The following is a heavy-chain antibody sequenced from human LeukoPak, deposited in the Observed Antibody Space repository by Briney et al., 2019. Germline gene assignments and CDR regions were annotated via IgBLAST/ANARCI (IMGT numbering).Heavy chain of an antibody. J-gene: IGHJ5*02. CDR3: ARGARGDYHQESWSDP. CDR2: IYPGDSDT. CDR1: GYRFTSYW. D-gene: IGHD4-17*01. Sequence: GESLKISCKGSGYRFTSYWIGWVRQMPGKGLEWMGIIYPGDSDTRYSPSFQGQVTISADKSISTAYLQWSSLKASDTAMYYCARGARGDYHQESWSDPWGQGTLVTVSS. V-gene: IGHV5-51*01.